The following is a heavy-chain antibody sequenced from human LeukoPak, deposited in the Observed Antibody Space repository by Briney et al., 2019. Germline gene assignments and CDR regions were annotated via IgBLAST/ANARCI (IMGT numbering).Heavy chain of an antibody. Sequence: PGGSLRLSCAASGFTFDDYAMPWVRHAPGKGLEWVSGISWNSGSIVYADSVKGRFTISRDNAKNSLYLQMNSLRAEDTALYYCAKGALNCTNGVCFYSPLDYWGQGTLVTVSS. J-gene: IGHJ4*02. V-gene: IGHV3-9*01. CDR3: AKGALNCTNGVCFYSPLDY. CDR1: GFTFDDYA. D-gene: IGHD2-8*01. CDR2: ISWNSGSI.